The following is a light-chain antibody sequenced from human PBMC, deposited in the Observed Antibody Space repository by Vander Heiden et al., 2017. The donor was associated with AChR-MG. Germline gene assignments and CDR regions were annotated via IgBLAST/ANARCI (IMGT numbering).Light chain of an antibody. V-gene: IGLV2-23*02. CDR2: EVS. CDR1: SSDVGGYNL. J-gene: IGLJ2*01. CDR3: CSYAGSSTGVV. Sequence: QSALTQPASVSGSPGQSITIPCPGTSSDVGGYNLVSWYQQHPGKAPKLMIYEVSKRPSGVSNRFSGSKSGNTASLTSSGLQAEDEADYYCCSYAGSSTGVVFGGGTKLTVL.